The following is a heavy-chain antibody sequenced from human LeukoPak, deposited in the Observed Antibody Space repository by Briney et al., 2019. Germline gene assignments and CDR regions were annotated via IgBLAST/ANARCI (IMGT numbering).Heavy chain of an antibody. V-gene: IGHV3-43*02. J-gene: IGHJ4*02. D-gene: IGHD3-22*01. CDR2: ISGDGGST. Sequence: GGSLRLSCAASGFTFDDYAMHWARQAPGKGLEWVSLISGDGGSTYYADSVKGRFTISRDNSKNSLYLQMNSLRTEDTALYYCAKRVDSSGYYYYFDYWGQGTLVTVSS. CDR1: GFTFDDYA. CDR3: AKRVDSSGYYYYFDY.